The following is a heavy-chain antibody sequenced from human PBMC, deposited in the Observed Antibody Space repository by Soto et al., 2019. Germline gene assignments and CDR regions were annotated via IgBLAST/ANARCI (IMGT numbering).Heavy chain of an antibody. V-gene: IGHV3-48*02. Sequence: EVQLVESGGGLVQPGGSLRLSCAASGFTFSTYSMNWVRQAPGKGLEWVSYISSSSSTIYYADSVKGRFTIFRDNAKNSLYLQMNSLRDEDTAVYYCGSSIVATFDYWGQGTLVTVSS. CDR1: GFTFSTYS. J-gene: IGHJ4*02. CDR3: GSSIVATFDY. D-gene: IGHD5-12*01. CDR2: ISSSSSTI.